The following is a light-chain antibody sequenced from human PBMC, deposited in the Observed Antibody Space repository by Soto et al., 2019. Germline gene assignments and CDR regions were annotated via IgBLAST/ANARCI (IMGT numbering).Light chain of an antibody. CDR3: QQYGSSPPIT. V-gene: IGKV3-20*01. CDR2: GAS. CDR1: QTIYNN. Sequence: IVMTQSPANLSVSSGDRATLSCRASQTIYNNVAWYQQKPGQAPRLLIYGASSRATGIPDRFSGSGSGTDFTLTISRLEPEDFAVYYCQQYGSSPPITFGQGTRLEI. J-gene: IGKJ5*01.